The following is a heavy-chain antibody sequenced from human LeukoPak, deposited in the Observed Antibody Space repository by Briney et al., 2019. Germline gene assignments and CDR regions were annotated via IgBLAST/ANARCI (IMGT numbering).Heavy chain of an antibody. D-gene: IGHD1-26*01. CDR3: ARGATRPYYYYGMDV. CDR2: INPNSGGT. Sequence: ASVKVSCKASGYTFTGYYMHWVRQAPGQGLEWMGWINPNSGGTNYAQKFQGRVTMTRDTSISTAYMELSSLRSEDTAVYYCARGATRPYYYYGMDVWGQGTTVTVSS. J-gene: IGHJ6*02. V-gene: IGHV1-2*02. CDR1: GYTFTGYY.